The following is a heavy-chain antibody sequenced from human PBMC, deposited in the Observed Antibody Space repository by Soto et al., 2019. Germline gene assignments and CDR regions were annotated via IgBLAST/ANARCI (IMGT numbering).Heavy chain of an antibody. CDR2: ISYDGSNK. CDR1: GFTFSSYA. J-gene: IGHJ4*02. V-gene: IGHV3-30-3*01. CDR3: ARGDNVVVPYYFYY. D-gene: IGHD2-15*01. Sequence: GGSLRLSCAASGFTFSSYAMHWVRQAPGKGLEWVAVISYDGSNKYYADSVKGRFTISRDNSKNTLYLQMNSLRAEDTAVYYWARGDNVVVPYYFYYWGQRPRV.